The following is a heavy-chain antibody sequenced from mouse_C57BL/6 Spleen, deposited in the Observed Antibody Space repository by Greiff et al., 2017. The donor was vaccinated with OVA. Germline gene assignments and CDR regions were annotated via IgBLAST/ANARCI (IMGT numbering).Heavy chain of an antibody. Sequence: EVKLVESGGDLVKPGGFLKLSCAASGFTFSSYGMSWVRQTPDKRLEWVATISSGGSYTYYPDSVKGRFTISRDNAKNTLYLQMSSLKSEDTAMYYCARRRDSSGFDYWGQGTTLTVSS. CDR3: ARRRDSSGFDY. CDR2: ISSGGSYT. D-gene: IGHD3-2*02. J-gene: IGHJ2*01. CDR1: GFTFSSYG. V-gene: IGHV5-6*02.